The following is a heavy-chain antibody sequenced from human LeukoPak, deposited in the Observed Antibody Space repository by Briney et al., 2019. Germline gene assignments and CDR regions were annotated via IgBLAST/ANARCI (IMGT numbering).Heavy chain of an antibody. CDR3: ARGRGDSKGTSFDF. J-gene: IGHJ4*02. CDR1: GGSMNNYY. V-gene: IGHV4-59*01. CDR2: IYHTGSA. D-gene: IGHD3-22*01. Sequence: AETLSLTCTVSGGSMNNYYWSWIRQSPGKGLEWVGDIYHTGSATYKPSLKSRVTLSLDTSKNQFSLRLNSVTAADTAVYYCARGRGDSKGTSFDFWGQGTLVTVSS.